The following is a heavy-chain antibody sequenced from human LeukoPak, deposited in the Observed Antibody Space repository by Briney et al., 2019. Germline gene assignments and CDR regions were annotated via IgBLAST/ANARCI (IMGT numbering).Heavy chain of an antibody. Sequence: GGSLRLSCPGSGFTFRSLGMHWVRQAPGKGLEWVAFVENDGTTKYYADSVKGRFSISRDNSKNTLFLQMNSLRADDTSMYYCVTDLHGINWYAHWGQGTLVTVSS. CDR1: GFTFRSLG. D-gene: IGHD3-3*02. CDR3: VTDLHGINWYAH. V-gene: IGHV3-30*02. J-gene: IGHJ5*02. CDR2: VENDGTTK.